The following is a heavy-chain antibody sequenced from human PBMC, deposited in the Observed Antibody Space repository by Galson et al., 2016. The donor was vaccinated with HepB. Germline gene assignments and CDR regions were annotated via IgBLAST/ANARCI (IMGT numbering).Heavy chain of an antibody. J-gene: IGHJ3*02. CDR3: ARDYPGSSGNVGTFDI. Sequence: SLRLSCAASGFTVSRYYMSWVRQAPGKGLEWVSVIYSGGGTFYADSVKGRFTISRDNSRNPLYVQMNNLRAEDTAVYYCARDYPGSSGNVGTFDIWGQGTMVAVSS. V-gene: IGHV3-53*01. CDR1: GFTVSRYY. CDR2: IYSGGGT. D-gene: IGHD6-19*01.